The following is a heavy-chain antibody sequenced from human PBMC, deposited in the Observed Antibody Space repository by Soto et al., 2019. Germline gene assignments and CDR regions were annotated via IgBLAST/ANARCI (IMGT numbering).Heavy chain of an antibody. CDR3: ASNGDDYEAAFDI. D-gene: IGHD1-1*01. CDR1: GGSISSSSYY. CDR2: IYYSGST. J-gene: IGHJ3*02. V-gene: IGHV4-39*01. Sequence: SETLSLTCTVSGGSISSSSYYWGWIRQPPGKGLEWIGSIYYSGSTYYNPSLKSRVTISVDTSKNQFSLKLSSVTAADTAVYYCASNGDDYEAAFDIWGQGTMVTVSS.